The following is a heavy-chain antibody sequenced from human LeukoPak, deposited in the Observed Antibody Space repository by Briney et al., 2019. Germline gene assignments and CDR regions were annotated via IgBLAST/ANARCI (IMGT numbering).Heavy chain of an antibody. J-gene: IGHJ5*02. CDR1: GFTFSSYA. Sequence: PGGSLRLSCAASGFTFSSYAMHWVRQAPGKGLEYVSAISSNGGSTYYANSVKGRFTISRDNSKNTLYLRMGSLRAEDMAVYYCARAPEGAWGQGTLVTVSS. CDR2: ISSNGGST. V-gene: IGHV3-64*01. CDR3: ARAPEGA.